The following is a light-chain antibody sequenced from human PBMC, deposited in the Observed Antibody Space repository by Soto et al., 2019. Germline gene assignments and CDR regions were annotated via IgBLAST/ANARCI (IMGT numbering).Light chain of an antibody. CDR2: GAY. CDR1: ESVRCN. CDR3: QQYYDGPTIT. Sequence: EIVLPQSPATLSVPPGDRATLSCRSSESVRCNLAWYQQKPGQAPRLLIYGAYIRAADIPARFIGRECGKEFTLTIITRQSEDFAVYYCQQYYDGPTITFGQGTRLE. V-gene: IGKV3-15*01. J-gene: IGKJ5*01.